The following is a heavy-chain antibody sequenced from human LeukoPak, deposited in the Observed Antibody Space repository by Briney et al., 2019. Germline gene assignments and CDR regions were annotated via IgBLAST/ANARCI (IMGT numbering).Heavy chain of an antibody. V-gene: IGHV4-39*07. CDR1: GGSISSYY. CDR2: IYYSGST. D-gene: IGHD6-13*01. CDR3: ARDLYSSRTNDAFVI. Sequence: SETLSLTCSVSGGSISSYYWSWIRQPPGKGLEWIGSIYYSGSTYYNPSLKSRVTISVDTAKNQFSLKLSSVTAADTAVYYCARDLYSSRTNDAFVIWGQGTMVTVSS. J-gene: IGHJ3*02.